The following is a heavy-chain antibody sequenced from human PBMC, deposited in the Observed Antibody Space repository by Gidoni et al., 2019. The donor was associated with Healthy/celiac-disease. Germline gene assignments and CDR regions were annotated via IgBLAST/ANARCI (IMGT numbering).Heavy chain of an antibody. Sequence: QVQLQESGPGLVKPSQTLSLPCTVSGGSISSGDYYWSWIRQPPGKGLEWIGYTYYSGSTYYNPSLTSRVTIAVDTSKNQCSLKLSSVTAADTAVYYCASEITMVRGVTGWGQGTLVTVSS. CDR1: GGSISSGDYY. D-gene: IGHD3-10*01. CDR3: ASEITMVRGVTG. CDR2: TYYSGST. J-gene: IGHJ4*02. V-gene: IGHV4-30-4*01.